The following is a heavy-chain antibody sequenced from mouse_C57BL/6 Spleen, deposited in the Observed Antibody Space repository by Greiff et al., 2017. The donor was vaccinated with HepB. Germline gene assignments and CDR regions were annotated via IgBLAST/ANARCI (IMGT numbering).Heavy chain of an antibody. CDR3: ARRLLRSECAMDY. CDR1: GFSLTSNG. D-gene: IGHD1-1*01. Sequence: QVQLKESGPGLVQPSQSLSITCTVPGFSLTSNGVHWVRQSPGKGLEWLGVIWSGGRTDYNAAFISRMSLRKDNSTSQVFFKMNSLPAYYTAIYYFARRLLRSECAMDYWGQGTSVTVSS. J-gene: IGHJ4*01. CDR2: IWSGGRT. V-gene: IGHV2-2*01.